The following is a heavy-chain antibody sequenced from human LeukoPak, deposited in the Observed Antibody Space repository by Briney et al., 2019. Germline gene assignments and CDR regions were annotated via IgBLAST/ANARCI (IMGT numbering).Heavy chain of an antibody. Sequence: PGGSLRLSCAASGFTFSSYSMNWVRQAPGKGLEWVSSISSSSSYIYYADLVKGRFTISRDNAKNSLYLQMNSLRAEDTAVYYCARGLTGTKSDYWGQGTLVTVSS. D-gene: IGHD1-20*01. CDR1: GFTFSSYS. CDR2: ISSSSSYI. V-gene: IGHV3-21*01. CDR3: ARGLTGTKSDY. J-gene: IGHJ4*02.